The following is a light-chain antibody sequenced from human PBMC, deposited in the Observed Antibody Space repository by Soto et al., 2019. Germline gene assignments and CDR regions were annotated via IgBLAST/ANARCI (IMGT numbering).Light chain of an antibody. CDR2: EVN. CDR1: SSDVGGYNY. J-gene: IGLJ1*01. CDR3: SSYAGSSNV. V-gene: IGLV2-8*01. Sequence: QSVLTQPRSVSGSPGQSVTISCTGTSSDVGGYNYVSWYQQHPGKAPKLMIYEVNKRPSGVPDHFSGSKSGNTASLTVSGLQAEDEADYYCSSYAGSSNVFGTGTKVTVL.